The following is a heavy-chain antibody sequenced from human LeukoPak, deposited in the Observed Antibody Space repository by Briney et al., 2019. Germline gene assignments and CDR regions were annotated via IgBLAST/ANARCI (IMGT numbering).Heavy chain of an antibody. CDR3: ARGLGEYSSSSDY. D-gene: IGHD6-6*01. CDR1: GGTFSSYA. CDR2: IIPIFGTA. J-gene: IGHJ4*02. Sequence: SVKVSCKASGGTFSSYAISWVRQAPGQGLEWMGRIIPIFGTANYAQKSQGRVTITTDESTSTAYMELSSLRSEDTAVYYCARGLGEYSSSSDYWGQGTLVTVSS. V-gene: IGHV1-69*05.